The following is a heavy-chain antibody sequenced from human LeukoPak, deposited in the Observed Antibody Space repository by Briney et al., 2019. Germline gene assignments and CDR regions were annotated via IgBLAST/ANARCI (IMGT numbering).Heavy chain of an antibody. CDR3: ARLYGSGGSCYKGAGDY. J-gene: IGHJ4*02. Sequence: GGSLRLSCAASGFTFNNYNMNWVRQAPARGREGISDISRHSSTIYYRESVMSRFTISRDNAKNSLYLQMNTVRAEDTAVYYCARLYGSGGSCYKGAGDYWGEGGLVTVSS. CDR2: ISRHSSTI. D-gene: IGHD2-15*01. CDR1: GFTFNNYN. V-gene: IGHV3-48*01.